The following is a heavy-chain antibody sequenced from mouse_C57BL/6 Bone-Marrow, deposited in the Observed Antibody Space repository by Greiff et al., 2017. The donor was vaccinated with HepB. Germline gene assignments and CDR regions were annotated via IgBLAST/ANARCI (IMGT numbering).Heavy chain of an antibody. J-gene: IGHJ4*01. D-gene: IGHD1-1*01. CDR3: AIYYYGPFYAMDY. CDR2: IYPGDGDT. CDR1: GYAFSSYW. Sequence: QVQLKESGAELVKPGASVKISCKASGYAFSSYWMNWVKQRPGKGLEWIGQIYPGDGDTNYNGKFKGKATLTADKSSSTAYMQLSSLTSEDSAVYFCAIYYYGPFYAMDYWGQGTSVTVSS. V-gene: IGHV1-80*01.